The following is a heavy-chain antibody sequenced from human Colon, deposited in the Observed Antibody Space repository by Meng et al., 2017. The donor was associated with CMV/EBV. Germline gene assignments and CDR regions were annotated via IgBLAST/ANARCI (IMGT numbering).Heavy chain of an antibody. V-gene: IGHV1-18*01. D-gene: IGHD4-11*01. J-gene: IGHJ4*02. CDR3: AKDAGGRYSDY. CDR1: GYTFNNFG. CDR2: ISTYNGDT. Sequence: ASVKVSCKTSGYTFNNFGISWVRQAPGQGLEWLAWISTYNGDTYYAQKFQSRVTMTTDSSTSTAYMELRSLTSDDTAIYFCAKDAGGRYSDYWGQGTLVTVSS.